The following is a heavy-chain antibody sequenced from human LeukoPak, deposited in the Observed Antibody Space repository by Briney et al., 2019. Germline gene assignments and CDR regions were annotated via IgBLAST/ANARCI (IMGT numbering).Heavy chain of an antibody. CDR3: AREKQQLGPVGI. CDR1: GFTFSSYG. Sequence: GGSLRLSCAASGFTFSSYGMHWVRQAPGKGLEWVAVISYDGSNKYYADSVKGRFTISRDNAKNSLYLQMNSLRAEDTAVYYCAREKQQLGPVGIWGQGTMVTVSS. J-gene: IGHJ3*02. D-gene: IGHD6-13*01. CDR2: ISYDGSNK. V-gene: IGHV3-30*03.